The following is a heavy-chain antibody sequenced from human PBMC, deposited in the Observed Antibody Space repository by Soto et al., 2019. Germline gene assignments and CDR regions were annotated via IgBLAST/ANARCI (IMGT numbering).Heavy chain of an antibody. V-gene: IGHV1-69*13. J-gene: IGHJ1*01. D-gene: IGHD3-3*01. Sequence: ASVKVSCKASGGTFSSYAISWVRQAPGQGLEWMGGIIPIFGTANYAQKFQGRVTITADESTSTAYMELSSLRSEDTAVYYCACGPTIFGVDPSVGYFQHWGQGTLVTVSS. CDR2: IIPIFGTA. CDR1: GGTFSSYA. CDR3: ACGPTIFGVDPSVGYFQH.